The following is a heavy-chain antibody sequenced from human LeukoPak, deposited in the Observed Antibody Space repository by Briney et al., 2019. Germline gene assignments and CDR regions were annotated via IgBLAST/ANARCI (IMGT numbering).Heavy chain of an antibody. CDR1: GFTFSSYE. J-gene: IGHJ4*02. V-gene: IGHV3-48*03. D-gene: IGHD5-12*01. CDR3: ARETSGGYVWEGFDY. Sequence: GGSLRLSCAASGFTFSSYEMNWVRQAPGKGLEWVSYITGSGSTIYYADSVKGRFTISRDNAKNSLSLQMNSLRAEDTGVYYCARETSGGYVWEGFDYWGQGTLVTVSS. CDR2: ITGSGSTI.